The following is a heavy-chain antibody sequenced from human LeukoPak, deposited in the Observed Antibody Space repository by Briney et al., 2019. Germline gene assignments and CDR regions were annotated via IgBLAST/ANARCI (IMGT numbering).Heavy chain of an antibody. Sequence: GGSLRLSCAASGFTFSSYAMSWVRQAPGKGLEWVSAISGSGGSTYYADSVKGRFTISRDNSKNTLYLQMNSLRAEDTAVYSCASSYGSGNYVSPISPGYYYGMDVWGQGATVTVSS. J-gene: IGHJ6*02. CDR2: ISGSGGST. V-gene: IGHV3-23*01. D-gene: IGHD3-10*01. CDR1: GFTFSSYA. CDR3: ASSYGSGNYVSPISPGYYYGMDV.